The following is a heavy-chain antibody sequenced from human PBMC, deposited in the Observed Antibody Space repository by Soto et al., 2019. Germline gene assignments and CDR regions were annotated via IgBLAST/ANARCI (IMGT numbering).Heavy chain of an antibody. CDR3: ARQVGYGTNGVSYLCAVDM. CDR1: GGSISSSSYY. V-gene: IGHV4-39*01. CDR2: IYYSGST. D-gene: IGHD2-8*01. Sequence: QLQLQESGPGLVKPSATLSLTCTVSGGSISSSSYYWGWLRQPPGKGLEWIGNIYYSGSTYNNPALKRRLTIYTDTSKNQFSLKLISLTAADTAVYDWARQVGYGTNGVSYLCAVDMWGQGTVVTVSS. J-gene: IGHJ3*02.